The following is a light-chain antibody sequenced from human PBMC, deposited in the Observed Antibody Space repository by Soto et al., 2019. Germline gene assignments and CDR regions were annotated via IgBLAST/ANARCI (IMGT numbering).Light chain of an antibody. V-gene: IGKV1-39*01. CDR3: QQSYSTPLT. CDR1: QSISSY. Sequence: DIQMTQSPSSLSASVGDRVTITCRASQSISSYLNWYQQKPGKAPKLLIYAASSLQSGGPSRFSGSGSGTDFTLTISSLQPEDFATYYCQQSYSTPLTFVGGTKVDIK. CDR2: AAS. J-gene: IGKJ4*01.